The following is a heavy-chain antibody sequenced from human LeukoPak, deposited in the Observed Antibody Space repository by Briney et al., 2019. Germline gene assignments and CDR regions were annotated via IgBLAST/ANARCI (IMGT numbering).Heavy chain of an antibody. CDR1: GGSISSYY. Sequence: SETLSLTCSVSGGSISSYYWSWIRQPAGKGLEWIGRVYSSGTITYNPSLQSRVTMSVDTSKNEFSLKMSSVTAADTAVYYCTRDSGTTGEVKFDPWGQGTLVAVSS. J-gene: IGHJ5*02. CDR2: VYSSGTI. D-gene: IGHD3-10*01. V-gene: IGHV4-4*07. CDR3: TRDSGTTGEVKFDP.